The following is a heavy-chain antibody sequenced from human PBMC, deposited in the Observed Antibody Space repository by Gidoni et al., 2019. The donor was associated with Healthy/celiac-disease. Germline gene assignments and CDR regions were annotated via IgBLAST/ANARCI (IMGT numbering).Heavy chain of an antibody. D-gene: IGHD2-2*01. CDR3: ARVNKYCSSTSCYGNFDY. V-gene: IGHV4-4*02. CDR1: GGSITSSNW. J-gene: IGHJ4*02. Sequence: QVQLQESGPGLVMPSGTLSLTCAVSGGSITSSNWWSWVRQPPGKGLEWIGEIYHSGSTNYNPSLKSRVTISVDKSKNQFSLKLSSVTAADTAVYYCARVNKYCSSTSCYGNFDYRGQGTLVTVSS. CDR2: IYHSGST.